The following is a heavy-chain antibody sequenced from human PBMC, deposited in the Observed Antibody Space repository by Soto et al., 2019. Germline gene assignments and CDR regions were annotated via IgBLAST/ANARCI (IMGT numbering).Heavy chain of an antibody. CDR2: INHSGST. Sequence: SETLSLTCAVYGGSFSGYYWSWIRQPPGKGLEWIGEINHSGSTNYNPSLKSRVTISVDTSKNQFSLKLSSVTTADTAVYYCEATGYGSGWYDYWGQGTLVTVSS. CDR1: GGSFSGYY. CDR3: EATGYGSGWYDY. D-gene: IGHD6-19*01. J-gene: IGHJ4*02. V-gene: IGHV4-34*01.